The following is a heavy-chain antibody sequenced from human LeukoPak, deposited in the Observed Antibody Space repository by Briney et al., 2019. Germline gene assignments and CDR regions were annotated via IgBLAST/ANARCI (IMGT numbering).Heavy chain of an antibody. Sequence: ASVKVSCKASGYTFTNYGITWVRQAPGQGLEWMGLISAYNGNTNYAQKFQGRATMTTDTSTSTAYMELRSLRSDDTALYYCARDCSGGTCYLDYWGQGTLVTVSS. J-gene: IGHJ4*02. D-gene: IGHD2-15*01. V-gene: IGHV1-18*01. CDR1: GYTFTNYG. CDR3: ARDCSGGTCYLDY. CDR2: ISAYNGNT.